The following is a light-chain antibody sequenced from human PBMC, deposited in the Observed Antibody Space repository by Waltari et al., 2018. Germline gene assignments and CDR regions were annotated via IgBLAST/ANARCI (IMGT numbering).Light chain of an antibody. J-gene: IGKJ4*01. Sequence: DIQMTQFPSSVSASVGYRVTITCRAGQAITSYLAWYQQKPGKAPKLLMYAASSLLSGVPSRFSGSGSGTDFTLTISSLQPEDFATYYCQQGKSFPLTFGGGTKVEIK. CDR2: AAS. CDR1: QAITSY. V-gene: IGKV1-12*01. CDR3: QQGKSFPLT.